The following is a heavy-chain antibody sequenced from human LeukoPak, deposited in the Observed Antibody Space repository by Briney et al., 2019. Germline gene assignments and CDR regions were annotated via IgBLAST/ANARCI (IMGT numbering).Heavy chain of an antibody. J-gene: IGHJ6*03. D-gene: IGHD3-10*01. CDR1: GFTFSNYW. Sequence: GGSLRLSCAASGFTFSNYWMSWVRQAPGKGLEWVANIKQDGSERYFVDSVKGRFTISRGNAKNSLSLQVNSLRAEDTAVYYCARDAGVYYYGSGSTSYYYYYVDVWGKGTTVTVSS. CDR3: ARDAGVYYYGSGSTSYYYYYVDV. CDR2: IKQDGSER. V-gene: IGHV3-7*01.